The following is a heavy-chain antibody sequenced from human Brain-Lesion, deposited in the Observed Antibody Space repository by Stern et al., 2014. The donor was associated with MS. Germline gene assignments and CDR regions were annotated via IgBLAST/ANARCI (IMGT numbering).Heavy chain of an antibody. D-gene: IGHD5-18*01. J-gene: IGHJ4*02. CDR3: ARETGGYTYGDTDFFDY. CDR2: IYSSGST. V-gene: IGHV4-61*02. Sequence: QLQLQESGPGLVKPSQTLSLTCIVSGDSISSGSFYWNWIRQPAGKGLEWIGRIYSSGSTNYNPYLKSRVTISGDTSQNQFSLKVISMTAADTAVYYCARETGGYTYGDTDFFDYWGQGALVTVSS. CDR1: GDSISSGSFY.